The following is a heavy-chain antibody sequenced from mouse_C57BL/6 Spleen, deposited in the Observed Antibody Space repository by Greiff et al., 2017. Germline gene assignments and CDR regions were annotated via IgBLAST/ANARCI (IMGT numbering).Heavy chain of an antibody. J-gene: IGHJ4*01. D-gene: IGHD1-1*01. CDR2: IDPNSGGT. CDR3: ARATGVAKDWYYAMCD. Sequence: QVQLQQPGAELVKPGASVKLSCKASGYTFTSYWMPWVKQRPGRGLEWIGRIDPNSGGTKYNEKFKSKATLTVDKPSSTAYMQLSSLTSADSAVWYCARATGVAKDWYYAMCDGGQGASGTVAS. V-gene: IGHV1-72*01. CDR1: GYTFTSYW.